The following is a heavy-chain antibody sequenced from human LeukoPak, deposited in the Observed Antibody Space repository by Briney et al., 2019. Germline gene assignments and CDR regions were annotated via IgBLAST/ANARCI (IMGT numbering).Heavy chain of an antibody. V-gene: IGHV4-30-4*01. D-gene: IGHD2-2*01. CDR3: ARGDIVVVPAAPYFDY. Sequence: PSENLSLTCTVSGGSISSGDYYWSWIRQPPGKGLEWIGYIYYSGSTYYNPSLKSRVTISVDTSKNQFSLKLSSVTAADTAVYYCARGDIVVVPAAPYFDYWGQGTLVTVSS. J-gene: IGHJ4*02. CDR2: IYYSGST. CDR1: GGSISSGDYY.